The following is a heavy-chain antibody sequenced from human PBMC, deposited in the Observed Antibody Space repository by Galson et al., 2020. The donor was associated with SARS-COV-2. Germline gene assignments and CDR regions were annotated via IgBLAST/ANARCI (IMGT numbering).Heavy chain of an antibody. V-gene: IGHV3-48*02. CDR3: ARGDDIAVAGWLYYFGY. D-gene: IGHD6-19*01. Sequence: GESLKIYCAASGFTFSDYSMNWVRQAPGKGLEWVSYISSNSNTIYYADSVEGRFTISRDNAQNSLYLQMNSLRDEDTAVYYCARGDDIAVAGWLYYFGYWGQGTQVTVSS. CDR2: ISSNSNTI. J-gene: IGHJ4*02. CDR1: GFTFSDYS.